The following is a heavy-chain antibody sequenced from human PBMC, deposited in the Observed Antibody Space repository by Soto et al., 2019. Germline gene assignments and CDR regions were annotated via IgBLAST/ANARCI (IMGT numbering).Heavy chain of an antibody. D-gene: IGHD3-22*01. CDR1: GASISSSSYY. J-gene: IGHJ4*02. CDR3: AGLYPYDSSGYHLAY. Sequence: PSETLSLTCTVSGASISSSSYYWGWIRQPPGKGLEWVGSIYYLGNTYYNPSLGSRVTISLDTSKNQFSLRLSSVTAADTAVFYCAGLYPYDSSGYHLAYWGQGSLVTVSS. CDR2: IYYLGNT. V-gene: IGHV4-39*01.